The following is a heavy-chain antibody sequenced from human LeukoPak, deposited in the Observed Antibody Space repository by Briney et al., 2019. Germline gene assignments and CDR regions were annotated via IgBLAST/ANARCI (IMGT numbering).Heavy chain of an antibody. CDR1: GGSISSSSYY. V-gene: IGHV4-39*01. D-gene: IGHD1-26*01. Sequence: KPSGTLSLTCTVSGGSISSSSYYWGWIRQPPGKGLEWIGSIYYSGSTYYNPSLKSRVTISVDTSKNQFSLKLSSVTAADTAVYYCARQSYSGRSQDYWGQGTLVAVSS. CDR2: IYYSGST. J-gene: IGHJ4*02. CDR3: ARQSYSGRSQDY.